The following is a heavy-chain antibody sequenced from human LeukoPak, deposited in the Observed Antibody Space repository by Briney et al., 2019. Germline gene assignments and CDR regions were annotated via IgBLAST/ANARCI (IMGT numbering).Heavy chain of an antibody. D-gene: IGHD2-15*01. CDR3: ASYPSYCSGGSCYFDYYFDY. Sequence: SVKVSCKASGGTFSSYAISWVRQAPGQGLEWMGGIIPIFGTANYAQKFQGRVTITADESTSTAYMELSSLRSEDTAVYYCASYPSYCSGGSCYFDYYFDYWGQGTLVTVSS. CDR2: IIPIFGTA. V-gene: IGHV1-69*13. CDR1: GGTFSSYA. J-gene: IGHJ4*02.